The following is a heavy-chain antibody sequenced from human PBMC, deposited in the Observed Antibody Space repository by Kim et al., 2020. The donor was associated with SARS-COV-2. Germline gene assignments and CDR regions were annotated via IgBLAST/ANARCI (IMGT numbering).Heavy chain of an antibody. Sequence: SETLSLTCTVSGGSISSYYWSWIRQPPGKGLEWIGYIYYSGSTNYNPSLKSRVTISVDTSKNQFSLKLSSVTAADTAVYYCARERPLEGAIHNWFDPWGQGTLVTVSS. V-gene: IGHV4-59*13. CDR1: GGSISSYY. D-gene: IGHD1-26*01. J-gene: IGHJ5*02. CDR3: ARERPLEGAIHNWFDP. CDR2: IYYSGST.